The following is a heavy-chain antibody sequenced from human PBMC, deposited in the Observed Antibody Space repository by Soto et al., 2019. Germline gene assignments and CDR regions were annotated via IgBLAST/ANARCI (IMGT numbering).Heavy chain of an antibody. CDR2: IIPIVNIV. CDR3: GTTGTLDS. J-gene: IGHJ5*01. V-gene: IGHV1-69*02. D-gene: IGHD1-1*01. CDR1: GVTFSTSS. Sequence: QVHLVQSGAEVRTPGSSVKVACKASGVTFSTSSISWVRQAPGQGLEWMGRIIPIVNIVNYAQKFQDRVTITVDKSTGPVYMELSSLGSDDTAGDSCGTTGTLDSWGQGTLLTVSS.